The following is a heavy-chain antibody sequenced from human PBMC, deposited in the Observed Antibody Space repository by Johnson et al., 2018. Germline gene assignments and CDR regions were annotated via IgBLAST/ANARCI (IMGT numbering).Heavy chain of an antibody. CDR2: MTPTSGNT. J-gene: IGHJ3*02. D-gene: IGHD6-13*01. CDR1: GYTFTSYD. CDR3: ASDGDPAAANDAFDI. Sequence: QVQLVESGAEVKKPGASVKVSCKASGYTFTSYDINWVRQATGQGLEWMGWMTPTSGNTGYAQKFQGRVTMTRNTSISTAYMELSSLRSEDTAVYYCASDGDPAAANDAFDICGQGTMVTVSS. V-gene: IGHV1-8*01.